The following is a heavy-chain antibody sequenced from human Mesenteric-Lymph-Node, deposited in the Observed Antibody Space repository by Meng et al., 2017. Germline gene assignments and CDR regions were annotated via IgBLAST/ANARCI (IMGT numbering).Heavy chain of an antibody. J-gene: IGHJ4*02. Sequence: GESLKISCAASGFTFSDYYMTWIRQAPGKGLEWVSAISGSGGSTYYADSVKGRFTISRDNSKNTLYLQMNSLRAEDTAVYYCAKGGWLQHNIDYWGQGTLVTVSS. CDR1: GFTFSDYY. V-gene: IGHV3-23*01. CDR2: ISGSGGST. CDR3: AKGGWLQHNIDY. D-gene: IGHD5-24*01.